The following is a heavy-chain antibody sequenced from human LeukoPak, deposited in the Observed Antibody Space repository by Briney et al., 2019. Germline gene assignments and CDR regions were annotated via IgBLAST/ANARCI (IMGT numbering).Heavy chain of an antibody. CDR3: AKGSANYYDSSGYLDY. D-gene: IGHD3-22*01. Sequence: GGSLRLFCAASGFTFSSYAMSWVRQAPGKGLEWVSAISGSGGSTYYADSVKGRFTISRDNSKNTLYLQMNSLRAEDTAVYYCAKGSANYYDSSGYLDYWGQGTLVTVSS. CDR2: ISGSGGST. J-gene: IGHJ4*02. CDR1: GFTFSSYA. V-gene: IGHV3-23*01.